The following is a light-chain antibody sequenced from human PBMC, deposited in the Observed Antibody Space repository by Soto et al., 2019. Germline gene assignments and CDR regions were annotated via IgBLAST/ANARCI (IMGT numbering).Light chain of an antibody. J-gene: IGLJ1*01. CDR3: SSYTSSSTLYV. V-gene: IGLV2-14*01. Sequence: QSVLTQPASVSGSPGQSITMSCTGTSSDVGGYNYVSWYQQHPGKAPKLMICGVSNRPSGVANRFSGSKSGNTASLTISGLQAEDEADYYCSSYTSSSTLYVFGTGTKVTVL. CDR1: SSDVGGYNY. CDR2: GVS.